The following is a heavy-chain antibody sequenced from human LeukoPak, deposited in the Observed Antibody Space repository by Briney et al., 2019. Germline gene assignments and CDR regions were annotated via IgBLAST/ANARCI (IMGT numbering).Heavy chain of an antibody. CDR2: IYSGGST. Sequence: GGSLRHSCAASGFTVSSNYMSWVRQAPGKGLEWVSVIYSGGSTYYADSVKGRFTISRDNSKNTLYLQMNSLRAEDTAVYYCAKTRLVPDAFDIWGQGTMVTVSS. D-gene: IGHD1/OR15-1a*01. V-gene: IGHV3-66*01. J-gene: IGHJ3*02. CDR3: AKTRLVPDAFDI. CDR1: GFTVSSNY.